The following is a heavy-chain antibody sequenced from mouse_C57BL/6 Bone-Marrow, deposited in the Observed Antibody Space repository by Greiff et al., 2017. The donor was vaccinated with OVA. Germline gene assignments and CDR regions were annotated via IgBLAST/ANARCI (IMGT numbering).Heavy chain of an antibody. J-gene: IGHJ1*03. CDR3: ARLLRYLWYFDV. CDR1: GYTFPSYC. CDR2: IQPNSGST. D-gene: IGHD1-1*01. Sequence: QVQLQPPGAELVKPGASVKLSCKASGYTFPSYCMHWVKQRPGQGREWIGMIQPNSGSTNYNEKFKSKATLTVDKSSSTAYMQLSSLTSEDSAVYYCARLLRYLWYFDVWGTGTTVTVSS. V-gene: IGHV1-64*01.